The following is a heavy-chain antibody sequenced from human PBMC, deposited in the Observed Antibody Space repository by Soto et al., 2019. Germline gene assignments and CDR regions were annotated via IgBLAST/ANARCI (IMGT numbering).Heavy chain of an antibody. CDR1: GFTFDSYA. J-gene: IGHJ4*02. CDR2: ISYDGRNK. V-gene: IGHV3-30*04. D-gene: IGHD3-10*01. CDR3: ARGMVREIVDY. Sequence: QVQLVESGGGVVQPGRSLRLSCAASGFTFDSYAMHWVRQAPGKGLEWVAVISYDGRNKYYADSVKGPFTICRDNSKNTLYLHMISLRVEDTAVYYCARGMVREIVDYWGQGTLVTVSS.